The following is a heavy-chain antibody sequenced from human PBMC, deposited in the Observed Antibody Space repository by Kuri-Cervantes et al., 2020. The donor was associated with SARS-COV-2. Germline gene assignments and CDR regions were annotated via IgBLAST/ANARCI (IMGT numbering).Heavy chain of an antibody. Sequence: ESLKISCTVSGGSINDYYWGWIRQPPGKGLEWIGYFYSTGVTNYDPSLKTRVTISTDASKNQLSLKLTSVTAADTAVYYCARDNILFNGSGFDTWGQGALVTVSS. D-gene: IGHD2-8*01. V-gene: IGHV4-59*01. CDR3: ARDNILFNGSGFDT. CDR2: FYSTGVT. J-gene: IGHJ5*02. CDR1: GGSINDYY.